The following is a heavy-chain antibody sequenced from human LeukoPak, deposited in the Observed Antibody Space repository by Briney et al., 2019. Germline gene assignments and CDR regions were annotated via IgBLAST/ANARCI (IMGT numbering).Heavy chain of an antibody. CDR3: AKDAVEHQLVDAFDI. CDR2: ISGSGGST. D-gene: IGHD6-13*01. V-gene: IGHV3-23*01. CDR1: GFTFISYA. J-gene: IGHJ3*02. Sequence: PGGSLRLSCAASGFTFISYAMSWVRQAPGKGLEWVSAISGSGGSTYYADSVKGRFTISRDNSKNTLYLQMNSLRAEDTAVCYCAKDAVEHQLVDAFDIWGQGTMVTVSS.